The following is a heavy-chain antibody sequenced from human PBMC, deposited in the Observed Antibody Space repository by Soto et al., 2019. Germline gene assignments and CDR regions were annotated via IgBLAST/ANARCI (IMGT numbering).Heavy chain of an antibody. Sequence: DVQLVESGGVVVQPGGSLRLSCAASGFTFDDYTMHWVRQAPGKGLEWVSLISWDGGSTYYADSVKGRFTISRDNSKNSLYLQMNSLRTEDTALYYCAKDIFGVVTAIPGGFDYWGQGTLVTVSS. V-gene: IGHV3-43*01. CDR3: AKDIFGVVTAIPGGFDY. CDR2: ISWDGGST. D-gene: IGHD2-21*02. J-gene: IGHJ4*02. CDR1: GFTFDDYT.